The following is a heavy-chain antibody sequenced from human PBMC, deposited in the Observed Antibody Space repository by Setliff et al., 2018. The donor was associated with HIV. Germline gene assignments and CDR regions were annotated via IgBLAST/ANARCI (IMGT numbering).Heavy chain of an antibody. Sequence: GASVKVSCKVSGYTLAELSIHWVRQAPEKGLEWMGGFDPEDVETVYAQKFQGRVTMTEDTSTDTAYMELSSLRSEDTAVYYCATVRRYYYDSSGQEYFQHWGQGTLVTVSS. CDR2: FDPEDVET. CDR1: GYTLAELS. J-gene: IGHJ1*01. V-gene: IGHV1-24*01. CDR3: ATVRRYYYDSSGQEYFQH. D-gene: IGHD3-22*01.